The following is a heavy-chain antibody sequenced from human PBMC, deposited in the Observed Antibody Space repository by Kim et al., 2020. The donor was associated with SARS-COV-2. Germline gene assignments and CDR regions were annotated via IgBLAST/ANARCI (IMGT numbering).Heavy chain of an antibody. CDR2: IKSDGSST. D-gene: IGHD3-3*02. Sequence: GGSLRLSCAASGFTFSNYWMHWVRQAPGKGLVWVSRIKSDGSSTDYADSVKGRFTISRDNAKNTLYLQMNSVRAEDTAVYYCAKLDFFGMDVWGQWTTV. CDR1: GFTFSNYW. CDR3: AKLDFFGMDV. J-gene: IGHJ6*02. V-gene: IGHV3-74*01.